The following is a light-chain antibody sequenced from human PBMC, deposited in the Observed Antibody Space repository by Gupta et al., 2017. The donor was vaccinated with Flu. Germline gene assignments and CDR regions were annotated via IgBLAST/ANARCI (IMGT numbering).Light chain of an antibody. CDR1: QSVSSSS. Sequence: EIVLTQSPCTLSLSPGEIATLSCTTSQSVSSSSLAWYQHKPGQSPTLLIFGASSRATGIPDRFSGSGSGTEFTLTISRLEPEDFALYYCHHQYSSPFTFGHGTXVDIK. CDR3: HHQYSSPFT. J-gene: IGKJ3*01. V-gene: IGKV3-20*01. CDR2: GAS.